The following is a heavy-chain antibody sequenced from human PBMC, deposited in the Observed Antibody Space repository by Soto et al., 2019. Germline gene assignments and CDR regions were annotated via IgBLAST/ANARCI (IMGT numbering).Heavy chain of an antibody. D-gene: IGHD3-10*01. J-gene: IGHJ6*02. CDR2: ISYSGST. CDR3: AMHHGDGMDV. CDR1: GGSISSYY. Sequence: QVQLQESGPGLVKPSETLSLTCTVSGGSISSYYWSWIRQPPGKGLAWIGYISYSGSTNYNPSLKSLVTISVDTSKNHLSLKLSSVTAADTAVYFCAMHHGDGMDVWGQGTTVTVSS. V-gene: IGHV4-59*08.